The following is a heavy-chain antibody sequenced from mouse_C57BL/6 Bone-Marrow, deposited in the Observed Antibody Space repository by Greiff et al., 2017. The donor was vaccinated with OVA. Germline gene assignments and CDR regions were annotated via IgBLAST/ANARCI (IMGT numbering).Heavy chain of an antibody. Sequence: VQLQQSGAELARPGASVKLSCKASGYTFTSYGISWVKQRTGQGLEWIGEIYPRSGNTYYNEKFKGKATLTADKSSSTAYMELRSLTSEDSAVYFCARSCDYGNYFYFYYWGQGTTLTVSS. D-gene: IGHD2-1*01. CDR1: GYTFTSYG. J-gene: IGHJ2*01. CDR3: ARSCDYGNYFYFYY. CDR2: IYPRSGNT. V-gene: IGHV1-81*01.